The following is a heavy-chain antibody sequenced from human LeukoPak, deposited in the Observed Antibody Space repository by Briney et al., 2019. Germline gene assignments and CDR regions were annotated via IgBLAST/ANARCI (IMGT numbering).Heavy chain of an antibody. CDR3: ARMVAYGRGFDY. CDR2: IYYSGYT. D-gene: IGHD4-17*01. CDR1: GGSISSSSYH. Sequence: SETLSLTCTVSGGSISSSSYHWGWIRQPPGKGLEWIGSIYYSGYTYNNLSLKSRVTISVDTSKNQFSLKLNSVTAADTAVYYCARMVAYGRGFDYWGQGTLVTVSS. V-gene: IGHV4-39*07. J-gene: IGHJ4*02.